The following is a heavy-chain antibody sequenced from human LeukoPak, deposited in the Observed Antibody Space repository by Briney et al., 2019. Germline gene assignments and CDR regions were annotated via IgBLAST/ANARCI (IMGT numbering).Heavy chain of an antibody. CDR1: GYTFTGYY. CDR3: ARGDCSSTSCYASWFDP. J-gene: IGHJ5*02. CDR2: IIPILGIA. D-gene: IGHD2-2*01. Sequence: SVKVSCKASGYTFTGYYIHWVRQAPGQGLEWMGRIIPILGIANYAQKFQGRVTITADKSTSTAYMELSSLRSEDTAVYYCARGDCSSTSCYASWFDPWGQGTLVTVSS. V-gene: IGHV1-69*02.